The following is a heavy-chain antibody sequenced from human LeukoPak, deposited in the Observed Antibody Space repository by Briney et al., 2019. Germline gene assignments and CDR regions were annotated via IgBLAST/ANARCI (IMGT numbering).Heavy chain of an antibody. D-gene: IGHD3-16*01. J-gene: IGHJ6*02. V-gene: IGHV1-18*01. CDR3: ARAKWGVYGMDV. Sequence: GASVKVSCKTSGYFFPSYGISWVRQAPGQGLEWVGWVSAYNGNTNYHQKLQDRVTMTTDTSTTTAYMELRTLRSDDTAVYYCARAKWGVYGMDVWGQGTTVTVSS. CDR2: VSAYNGNT. CDR1: GYFFPSYG.